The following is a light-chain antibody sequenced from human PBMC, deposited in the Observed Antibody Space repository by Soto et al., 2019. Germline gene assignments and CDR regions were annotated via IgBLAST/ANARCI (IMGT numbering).Light chain of an antibody. CDR2: TTS. Sequence: DIQMTHSPSSLSSSLVYRVTITCRASQSISNYLNWYQQKPGKAPKLLIHTTSSLQSGVPSRFSASGTGTDFTLTISSLQPEDFATYYCQQSFSTPQTFGGGTKVDI. CDR3: QQSFSTPQT. CDR1: QSISNY. J-gene: IGKJ4*01. V-gene: IGKV1-39*01.